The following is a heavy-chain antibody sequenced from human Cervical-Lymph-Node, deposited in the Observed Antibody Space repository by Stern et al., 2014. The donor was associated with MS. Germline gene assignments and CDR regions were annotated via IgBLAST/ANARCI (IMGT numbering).Heavy chain of an antibody. Sequence: MQLVESGGDVVQPGRSLRLSCAASRFSISDYAMHWVRQAPGKGLEWVATISYDGSSKRYADSVKGRFTISRDNLKNPVHVQMNSLRAEDTAVYYCTREDCSGGSCRGMDVWGQGTTVTVSS. J-gene: IGHJ6*02. V-gene: IGHV3-30-3*01. CDR2: ISYDGSSK. CDR3: TREDCSGGSCRGMDV. D-gene: IGHD2-15*01. CDR1: RFSISDYA.